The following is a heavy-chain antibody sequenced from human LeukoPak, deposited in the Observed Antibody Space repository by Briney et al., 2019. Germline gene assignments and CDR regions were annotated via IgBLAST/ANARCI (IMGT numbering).Heavy chain of an antibody. V-gene: IGHV3-30*02. CDR2: IRYDGTIK. CDR1: GFTFSSYG. D-gene: IGHD3-9*01. J-gene: IGHJ4*02. Sequence: PGGSLRLSCAASGFTFSSYGMHWVRQAPGKGLEWMTFIRYDGTIKFSADSVKGRFTISRDNSKNTLYLQMNSLRVEDTAVYYCAKDLSSFYDIFALGGFDWGQGTLVIVSS. CDR3: AKDLSSFYDIFALGGFD.